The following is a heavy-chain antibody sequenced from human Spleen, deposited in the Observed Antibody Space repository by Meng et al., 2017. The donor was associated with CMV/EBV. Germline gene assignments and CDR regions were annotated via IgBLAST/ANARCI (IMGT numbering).Heavy chain of an antibody. Sequence: GSRFTFSNDGMHWVRQAPGKGLEWVAIISYDGSNKYYADSVKGRFTISRDNSNNRLYLQMNSLRAEDTAMYYCAKTYYGSGSGLDDWGQGTLVTVSS. CDR1: RFTFSNDG. D-gene: IGHD3-10*01. CDR2: ISYDGSNK. J-gene: IGHJ4*02. V-gene: IGHV3-30*18. CDR3: AKTYYGSGSGLDD.